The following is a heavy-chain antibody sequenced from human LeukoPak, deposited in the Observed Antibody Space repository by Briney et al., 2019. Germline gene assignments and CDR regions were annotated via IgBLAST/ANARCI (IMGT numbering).Heavy chain of an antibody. Sequence: SETLSLTCAVYGGSFSDYYWRWVRQPPGKGVEWIGEINHSGSTNYNPSLKSRVTISVDTSKNQFSLKLSSVTAADTAVYYCARVDSSSWYNFDYWGQGTLVTVSS. CDR3: ARVDSSSWYNFDY. D-gene: IGHD6-13*01. CDR1: GGSFSDYY. V-gene: IGHV4-34*01. CDR2: INHSGST. J-gene: IGHJ4*02.